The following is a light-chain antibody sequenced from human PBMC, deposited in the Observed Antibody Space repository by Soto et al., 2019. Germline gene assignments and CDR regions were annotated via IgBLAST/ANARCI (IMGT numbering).Light chain of an antibody. CDR2: EAA. J-gene: IGKJ1*01. Sequence: DIQMTQSPSTLSASVGDRVTITCRASQYIHNYLAWYQQKPGEAPKLLIYEAANLESGVPSRISGSGTGTEFTLTISSLQPDDFATSYCQQSNNYPWTFGQGTRVDI. V-gene: IGKV1-5*03. CDR1: QYIHNY. CDR3: QQSNNYPWT.